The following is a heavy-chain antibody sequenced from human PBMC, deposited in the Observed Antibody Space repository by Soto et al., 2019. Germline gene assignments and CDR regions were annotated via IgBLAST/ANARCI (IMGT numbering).Heavy chain of an antibody. CDR2: IDHDGPT. J-gene: IGHJ4*02. V-gene: IGHV3-74*01. CDR3: VRDRHGDY. CDR1: GFTFSNYR. Sequence: EVQLVESGGGLVQPGGSLRLSCAGSGFTFSNYRMHWVRQAPGKGLEWVSRIDHDGPTDYADSVRGRFTISRDNAENTLYLQMNSLRPEDTAVYYCVRDRHGDYWGQGTLVTVSS.